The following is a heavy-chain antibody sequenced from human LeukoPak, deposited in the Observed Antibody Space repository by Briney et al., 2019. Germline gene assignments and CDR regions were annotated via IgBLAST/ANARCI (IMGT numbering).Heavy chain of an antibody. D-gene: IGHD3-10*01. CDR1: GFTFNNYG. CDR3: AKDSLRTYYGSGSYPLDY. V-gene: IGHV3-30*02. CDR2: IRFDGGNK. J-gene: IGHJ4*02. Sequence: PGGSLRLSCAASGFTFNNYGMHWVRQAPGMGLEWVAFIRFDGGNKYYADSVKGRFTISRDSSKNTLFLQMNSLRADDTAVYYCAKDSLRTYYGSGSYPLDYWGQGTLVTVSS.